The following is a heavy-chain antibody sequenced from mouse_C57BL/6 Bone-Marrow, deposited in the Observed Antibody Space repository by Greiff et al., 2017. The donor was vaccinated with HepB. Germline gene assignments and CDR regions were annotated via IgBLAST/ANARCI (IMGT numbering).Heavy chain of an antibody. J-gene: IGHJ1*03. CDR2: IRNKANNHAT. Sequence: EVKVVESGGGLVQPGGSMKLSCAASGFTFSDAWMDWVRQSPEKGLEWVAEIRNKANNHATYYAESVKGRFTISRDDSKSSVYLQMNSLRAEDTGIYYCTCSYDGYYGWYFDVWGTGTTVTVSS. D-gene: IGHD2-3*01. V-gene: IGHV6-6*01. CDR3: TCSYDGYYGWYFDV. CDR1: GFTFSDAW.